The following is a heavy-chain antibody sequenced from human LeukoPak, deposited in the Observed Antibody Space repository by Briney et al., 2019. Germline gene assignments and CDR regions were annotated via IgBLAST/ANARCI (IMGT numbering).Heavy chain of an antibody. Sequence: GGSLRLSCAASGFTFSSYAMSWVRQAPGKGLEWVSAISGSGGSTYYADSVKGRFTISRDNSKNTLYLQMNSLRAEDTAVYYCAKPYYDFWSGYFARDYWGQGTLVTVSS. V-gene: IGHV3-23*01. CDR2: ISGSGGST. D-gene: IGHD3-3*01. CDR1: GFTFSSYA. CDR3: AKPYYDFWSGYFARDY. J-gene: IGHJ4*02.